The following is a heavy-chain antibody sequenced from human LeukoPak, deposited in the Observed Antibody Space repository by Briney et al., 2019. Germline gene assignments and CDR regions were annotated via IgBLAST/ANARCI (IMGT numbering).Heavy chain of an antibody. CDR3: ARVSAAGSRGYFDY. J-gene: IGHJ4*02. D-gene: IGHD6-13*01. Sequence: PGGSLRLSCAASGFTFSSYSMNWVRQAPGKGLEWVSYISSSSSTIYYADSVKGRFTISRDNAKNSLYLQMNSLRAEDTAVYYCARVSAAGSRGYFDYWGQGTLVTVSS. V-gene: IGHV3-48*01. CDR1: GFTFSSYS. CDR2: ISSSSSTI.